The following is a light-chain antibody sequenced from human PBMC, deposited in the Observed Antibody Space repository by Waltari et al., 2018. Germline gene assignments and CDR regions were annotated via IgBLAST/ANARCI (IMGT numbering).Light chain of an antibody. Sequence: VVLTQSPVTLSLSPGETATLSCRAIQTIGTYFAWYQHKLGQSPRLLIYDASTRATGIPARFSGSGSGTDFTLTISGLEAEDSAFYYCQQRYNWPPLTFGGGTKVQTK. J-gene: IGKJ4*01. CDR1: QTIGTY. CDR3: QQRYNWPPLT. V-gene: IGKV3-11*01. CDR2: DAS.